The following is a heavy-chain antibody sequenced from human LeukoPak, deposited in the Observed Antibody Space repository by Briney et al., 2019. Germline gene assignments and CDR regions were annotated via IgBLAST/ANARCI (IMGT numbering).Heavy chain of an antibody. Sequence: PSETLSLTCTVSGGSISSYYWSWIRQPPGKGLEWIGYIYYSGSTNHNPSLKSRVTISVDTSKNQFSLKLSSVTAADTAVYYCARASPNWFDPWGQGTLVTVSS. V-gene: IGHV4-59*01. CDR3: ARASPNWFDP. CDR1: GGSISSYY. J-gene: IGHJ5*02. CDR2: IYYSGST.